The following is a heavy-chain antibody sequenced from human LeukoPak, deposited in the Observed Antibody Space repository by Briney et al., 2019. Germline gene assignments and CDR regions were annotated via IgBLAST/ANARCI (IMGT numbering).Heavy chain of an antibody. V-gene: IGHV1-69*05. CDR2: IIPIFGTA. CDR3: ARALDYGHAFDI. Sequence: SVKVSCKASGGTFSSYAISWVRQAPGQGVEWMGGIIPIFGTANYAQKFQGRGTITTDESTSTTYMELSSLRSEDTAVYYCARALDYGHAFDIWGQGTMVTVSS. CDR1: GGTFSSYA. D-gene: IGHD4-17*01. J-gene: IGHJ3*02.